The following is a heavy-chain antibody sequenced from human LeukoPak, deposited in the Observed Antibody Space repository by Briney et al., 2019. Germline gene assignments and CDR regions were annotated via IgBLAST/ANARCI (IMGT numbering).Heavy chain of an antibody. CDR3: AREVCSGGSCYPSDGSQGYYFDY. V-gene: IGHV3-21*01. Sequence: GGSLRLSCAASGFTFSSYAMSWVRQAPGKGLEWVSSISSSSSYIYYADSVKGRFTISRDNAKNSLYLQMNSLRAEDTAVYYCAREVCSGGSCYPSDGSQGYYFDYWGQGTLVTVSS. D-gene: IGHD2-15*01. CDR2: ISSSSSYI. J-gene: IGHJ4*02. CDR1: GFTFSSYA.